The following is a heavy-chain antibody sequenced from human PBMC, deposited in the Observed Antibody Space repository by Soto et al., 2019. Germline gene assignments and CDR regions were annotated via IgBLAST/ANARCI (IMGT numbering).Heavy chain of an antibody. Sequence: SETLSLTCTVSGDSVSKYYWNWIRQPAGKGLEWIGRIYTSGSTNYNPSLKSRVTMSVDTSKNQFSLKLSSVTAADMAVYYCAREGRVSSYYYYGMDVCGQGTTVTVSS. CDR1: GDSVSKYY. D-gene: IGHD2-2*01. J-gene: IGHJ6*02. CDR3: AREGRVSSYYYYGMDV. V-gene: IGHV4-4*07. CDR2: IYTSGST.